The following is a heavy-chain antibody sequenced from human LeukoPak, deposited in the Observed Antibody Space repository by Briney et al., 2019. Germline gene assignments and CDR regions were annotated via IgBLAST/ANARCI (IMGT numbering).Heavy chain of an antibody. CDR2: IHYTGST. V-gene: IGHV4-59*01. CDR3: ARGGYYGSGNDFRFDP. D-gene: IGHD3-10*01. J-gene: IGHJ5*02. CDR1: GGSINSYY. Sequence: PSETLSLTCTVSGGSINSYYWSWIRQPPGKGLECIGYIHYTGSTNYNPSLKSRVAISVDTSKSQFSLKLSSVTAADTAIYYCARGGYYGSGNDFRFDPWGQGTLVTVSS.